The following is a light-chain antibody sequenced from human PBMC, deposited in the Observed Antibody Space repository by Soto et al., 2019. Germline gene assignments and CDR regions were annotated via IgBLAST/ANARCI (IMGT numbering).Light chain of an antibody. V-gene: IGKV1-5*03. CDR3: QQDSRYWT. J-gene: IGKJ1*01. CDR1: QSIGYW. CDR2: RTS. Sequence: DIQMTQSPSTLSAFVGERVTISCRASQSIGYWLAWYQQKPGEAPVLLIERTSSLQSGVPSRFFGSGSGTEFTLTITSLQPDDFGTYYCQQDSRYWTFGPGTKVEI.